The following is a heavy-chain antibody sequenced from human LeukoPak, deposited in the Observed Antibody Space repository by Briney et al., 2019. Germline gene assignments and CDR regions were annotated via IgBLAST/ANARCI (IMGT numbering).Heavy chain of an antibody. CDR3: ARSELLGPFFGY. Sequence: GGSLRLSCAASGFTFSSYAMHWVRQAPGKGLEWVAVISYDGSNKYYADSVKGRFTISRDNSKNTLYLQMNSLRAEDTAVYYCARSELLGPFFGYWGQGTLVTVSS. D-gene: IGHD2-8*02. CDR2: ISYDGSNK. V-gene: IGHV3-30-3*01. J-gene: IGHJ4*02. CDR1: GFTFSSYA.